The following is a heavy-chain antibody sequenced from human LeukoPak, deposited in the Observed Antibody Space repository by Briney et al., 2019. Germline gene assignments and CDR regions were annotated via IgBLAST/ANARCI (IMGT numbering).Heavy chain of an antibody. CDR3: ARVSSMLRGPLVIYYLDF. Sequence: GGSLRLSCAASDFNFITYAMSWVRQAPGKGLEWVSIISGGGDVTHYADSVKGRFTISRDNSKNTLYLQMNSLRVEDTAVYYCARVSSMLRGPLVIYYLDFWGQGTLVTVSS. CDR1: DFNFITYA. CDR2: ISGGGDVT. V-gene: IGHV3-23*01. D-gene: IGHD3-10*01. J-gene: IGHJ4*02.